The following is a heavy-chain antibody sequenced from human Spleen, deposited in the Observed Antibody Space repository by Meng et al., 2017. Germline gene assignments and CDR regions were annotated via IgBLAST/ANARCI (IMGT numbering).Heavy chain of an antibody. CDR3: ARSMVEQWLVQWFDP. J-gene: IGHJ5*02. D-gene: IGHD6-19*01. V-gene: IGHV1-69*05. CDR1: GGIFSNYV. Sequence: SVKVSCKALGGIFSNYVIGWVRQAPGQGFEWMGGIIPIFGTANYAQKFQGRVTITTDESTSTAYMELSSLRSEDTAVYYCARSMVEQWLVQWFDPWGQGTLVTVSS. CDR2: IIPIFGTA.